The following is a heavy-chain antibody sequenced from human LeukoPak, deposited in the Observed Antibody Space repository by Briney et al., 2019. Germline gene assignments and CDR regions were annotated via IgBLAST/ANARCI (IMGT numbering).Heavy chain of an antibody. J-gene: IGHJ4*02. CDR3: ARGDSNYGLVVY. D-gene: IGHD4-11*01. CDR1: GGSISSGGYY. V-gene: IGHV4-31*03. CDR2: IYYSGST. Sequence: RPSETLSLTCTVSGGSISSGGYYWSWIRQHPGKGLEWIGYIYYSGSTYYNPSLKSRVTISVDTSKNQFSLKLSSVTAADTAVYYCARGDSNYGLVVYWGQGTLVTVSS.